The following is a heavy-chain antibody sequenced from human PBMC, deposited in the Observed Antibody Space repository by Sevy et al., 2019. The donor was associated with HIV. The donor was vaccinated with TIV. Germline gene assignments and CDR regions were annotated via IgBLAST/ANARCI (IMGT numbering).Heavy chain of an antibody. CDR1: GYSFTGYF. CDR3: ARELDDFWSGYQF. CDR2: INPSSGGT. Sequence: ASVKDSCKASGYSFTGYFIHWVRQAPGQGLEWMGWINPSSGGTMSAQKFHDKVTMTRDTSINTAYLEHSRLRSDDTAVYYCARELDDFWSGYQFWGQGTLVTVSS. V-gene: IGHV1-2*02. D-gene: IGHD3-3*01. J-gene: IGHJ4*02.